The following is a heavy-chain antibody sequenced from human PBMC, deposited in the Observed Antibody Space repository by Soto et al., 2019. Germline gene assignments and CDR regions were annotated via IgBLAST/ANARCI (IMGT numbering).Heavy chain of an antibody. J-gene: IGHJ4*02. Sequence: TSETLSLTCAVYGGSFSGYYWSWIRQPPGKGLEWIGEINHSGSTNYNPSLKSRVTISVDTSKNQFSLKLSSVTAADTAVYYCARSQWLVRGYFDYWGQGTLVTVSS. V-gene: IGHV4-34*01. CDR3: ARSQWLVRGYFDY. CDR1: GGSFSGYY. D-gene: IGHD6-19*01. CDR2: INHSGST.